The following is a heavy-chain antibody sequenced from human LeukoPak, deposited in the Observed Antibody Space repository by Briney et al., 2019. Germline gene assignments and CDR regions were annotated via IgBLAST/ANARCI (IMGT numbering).Heavy chain of an antibody. CDR3: ASLRYYGSGTSGAFDI. CDR1: GGTFSSYA. D-gene: IGHD3-10*01. J-gene: IGHJ3*02. Sequence: ASVKVSCKASGGTFSSYAISWVRQAPGQGLEWMGGAIPIFGTANYAQKFQGRVTITADESTSTAYMELSSLRSEDTAVYYCASLRYYGSGTSGAFDIWGQGTMVTVSS. V-gene: IGHV1-69*13. CDR2: AIPIFGTA.